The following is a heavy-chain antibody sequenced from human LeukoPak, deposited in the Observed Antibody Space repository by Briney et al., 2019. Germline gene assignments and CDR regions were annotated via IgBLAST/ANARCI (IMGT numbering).Heavy chain of an antibody. J-gene: IGHJ4*02. CDR1: GHSISSGYS. D-gene: IGHD5-18*01. V-gene: IGHV4-38-2*02. CDR2: IYHSGST. CDR3: ARCGPDTADPFHY. Sequence: SETLSLTCTVSGHSISSGYSWGWVRQPPWKGLEWIGGIYHSGSTYYNPSLKSRVTISVDTSKNQFSLKLSSVTAADTAVYYCARCGPDTADPFHYWGQGSLVTVSS.